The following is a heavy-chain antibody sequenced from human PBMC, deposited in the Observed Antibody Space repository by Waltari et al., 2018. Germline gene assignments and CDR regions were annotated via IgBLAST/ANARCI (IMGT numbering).Heavy chain of an antibody. Sequence: QAPGKGLEGVSYISSSGSTIYYADSVKGRFTIARDNAKNSLYLQMNSLRAEDTAVYYCARVYYGSGTFDYWGQGTLVTVSS. CDR3: ARVYYGSGTFDY. J-gene: IGHJ4*02. D-gene: IGHD3-10*01. V-gene: IGHV3-48*03. CDR2: ISSSGSTI.